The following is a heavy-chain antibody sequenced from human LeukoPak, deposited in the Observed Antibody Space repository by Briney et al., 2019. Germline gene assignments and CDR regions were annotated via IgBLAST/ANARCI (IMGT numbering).Heavy chain of an antibody. CDR2: INRDGSST. CDR1: GFTFSSHW. V-gene: IGHV3-74*01. CDR3: GRGRGNELFDS. J-gene: IGHJ4*02. Sequence: GGSLRLSCAASGFTFSSHWIHWVRQAPGKGLVWVSGINRDGSSTSYADSVKGRFTISRDNAKNTLYLQMNSLRAEDTAVYYCGRGRGNELFDSWGQGPLVPVPS. D-gene: IGHD5-12*01.